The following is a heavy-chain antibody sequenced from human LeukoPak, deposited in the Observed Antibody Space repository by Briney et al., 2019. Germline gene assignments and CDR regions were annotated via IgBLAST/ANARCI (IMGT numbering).Heavy chain of an antibody. J-gene: IGHJ4*02. CDR1: EVTFNRYR. Sequence: GGSLRLSCAASEVTFNRYRMSWVRKAPGKGLQWVANIKQDGSEAHYVDSVKGRFTISRDNAKNSLSLQMNSLNVDDTGVYFCTRDALFGSGRTHLDFWSQGNLVSVSS. V-gene: IGHV3-7*04. CDR2: IKQDGSEA. D-gene: IGHD3-10*01. CDR3: TRDALFGSGRTHLDF.